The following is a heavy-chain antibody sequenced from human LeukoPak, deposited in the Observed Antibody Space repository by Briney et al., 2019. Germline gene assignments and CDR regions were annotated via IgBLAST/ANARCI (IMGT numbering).Heavy chain of an antibody. CDR3: ARWEIRGTAHKLDY. Sequence: GGSLRLSCVASGFTLSSHWMSWVRQAPGKGLEWVANINQDGSAKYFVDSVKGRFTISRDNAKSSMYLQMNSLRAEDTAVYYCARWEIRGTAHKLDYWGQGTLVTVSS. D-gene: IGHD1-7*01. CDR1: GFTLSSHW. J-gene: IGHJ4*02. CDR2: INQDGSAK. V-gene: IGHV3-7*01.